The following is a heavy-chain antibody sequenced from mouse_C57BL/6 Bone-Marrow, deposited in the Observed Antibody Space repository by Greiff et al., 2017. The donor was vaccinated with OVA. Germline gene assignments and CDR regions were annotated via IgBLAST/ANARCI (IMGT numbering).Heavy chain of an antibody. D-gene: IGHD2-4*01. Sequence: QVQLQQSGAELVRPGASVKLSCKASGSTFTDYYINWVKQRPGQGLEWIARLYPGSGNTYYNEKFKGKATLTAEKSSSTAYMQLSSLTSEDSAVYFCARLYDYDRSFDYWGQGTTLTVSS. V-gene: IGHV1-76*01. CDR2: LYPGSGNT. J-gene: IGHJ2*01. CDR3: ARLYDYDRSFDY. CDR1: GSTFTDYY.